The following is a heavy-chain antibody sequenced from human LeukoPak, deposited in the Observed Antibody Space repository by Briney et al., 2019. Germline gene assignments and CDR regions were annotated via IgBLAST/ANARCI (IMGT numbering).Heavy chain of an antibody. CDR1: GYTFTSYD. CDR2: MNPNSGNT. V-gene: IGHV1-8*03. Sequence: GASVKVSCKASGYTFTSYDINWVRQATGQGLEWLGWMNPNSGNTGYAQKFQGRVTITRNTSISTAYMKLSSLTSDDTAVYYCARGRDWLRWFDPWGQGTLVTVSS. J-gene: IGHJ5*02. CDR3: ARGRDWLRWFDP. D-gene: IGHD3/OR15-3a*01.